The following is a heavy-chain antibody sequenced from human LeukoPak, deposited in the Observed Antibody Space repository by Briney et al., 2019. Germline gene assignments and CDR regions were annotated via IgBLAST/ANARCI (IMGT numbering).Heavy chain of an antibody. CDR3: ARQVRYYYDSSGGWFDP. CDR1: GGTFSSYA. D-gene: IGHD3-22*01. CDR2: RMPIFGTA. V-gene: IGHV1-69*13. Sequence: SVNVSCKPSGGTFSSYAISWVLQAPGHRLKSMVGRMPIFGTANYAQKFQGRVTITADESTSTAYMALSSLRSEATAVYYCARQVRYYYDSSGGWFDPWGQGTLVTVSS. J-gene: IGHJ5*02.